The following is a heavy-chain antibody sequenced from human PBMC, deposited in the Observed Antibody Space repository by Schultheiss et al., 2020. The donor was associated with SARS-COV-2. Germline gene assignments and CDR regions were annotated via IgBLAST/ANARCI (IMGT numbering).Heavy chain of an antibody. V-gene: IGHV3-23*01. D-gene: IGHD6-13*01. CDR1: GFTFSSYA. CDR2: ISGSGGST. J-gene: IGHJ6*03. Sequence: GGSLRLSCAASGFTFSSYAMSWVRQAPGKGLEWVSAISGSGGSTYYADSVKGRFTISRDNSKNTLYLQMNSLRAEDTAVYYCAKRSSSWLNYYYYYMDVWGKGTTGTVSS. CDR3: AKRSSSWLNYYYYYMDV.